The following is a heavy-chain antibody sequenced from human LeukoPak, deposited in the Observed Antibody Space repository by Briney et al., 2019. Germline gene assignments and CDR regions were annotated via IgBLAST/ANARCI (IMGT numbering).Heavy chain of an antibody. V-gene: IGHV1-18*01. D-gene: IGHD2-2*01. CDR1: GYTFTNPG. CDR3: ARDEGYCTITTCYRNWFDP. Sequence: GASVKVSCKASGYTFTNPGISWVRQAPGQGLEWMGWIRTYYGNTNYAQKLQGRVTMTTDTSTSTAFMELRSLRSDDTAVYYCARDEGYCTITTCYRNWFDPWGQGTLVTVSS. J-gene: IGHJ5*02. CDR2: IRTYYGNT.